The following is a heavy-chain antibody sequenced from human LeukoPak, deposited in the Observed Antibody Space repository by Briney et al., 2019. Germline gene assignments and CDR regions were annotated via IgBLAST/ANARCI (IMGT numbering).Heavy chain of an antibody. CDR3: ASLEGQNY. CDR2: IKEDGNER. Sequence: GGSLRLSCAASGFTFRNYWMTWVRQAPGKGLEWVANIKEDGNERKYLDSVKGRFTISRDNAKNSLYLQMSSLRVEDTAVYYCASLEGQNYWGQGTLVTV. J-gene: IGHJ4*02. V-gene: IGHV3-7*01. CDR1: GFTFRNYW.